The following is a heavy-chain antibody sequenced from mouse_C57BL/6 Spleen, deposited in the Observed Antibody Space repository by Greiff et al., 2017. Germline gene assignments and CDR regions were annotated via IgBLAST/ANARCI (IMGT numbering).Heavy chain of an antibody. V-gene: IGHV1-64*01. CDR3: AKGLRLHYYAMDY. J-gene: IGHJ4*01. CDR2: IHPNSGST. CDR1: GYTFTSYW. Sequence: QVQLQQPGAELVKPGASVKLSCKASGYTFTSYWMHWVKQRPGQGLEWIGMIHPNSGSTNYNEKFKSKATLTVDKSSSTAYMQLSSLTSEDSAVYDCAKGLRLHYYAMDYWGQGTSVTVSS.